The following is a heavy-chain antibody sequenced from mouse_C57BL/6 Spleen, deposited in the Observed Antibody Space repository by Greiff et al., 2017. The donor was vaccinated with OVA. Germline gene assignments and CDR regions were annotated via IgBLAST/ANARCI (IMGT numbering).Heavy chain of an antibody. CDR2: IYPGDGDT. CDR1: GYAFSSSW. V-gene: IGHV1-82*01. J-gene: IGHJ1*03. CDR3: ARDGNYEKYFDV. D-gene: IGHD2-1*01. Sequence: QVQLQQSGPELVKPGASVKISCKASGYAFSSSWMNWVKQRPGKGLEWIGRIYPGDGDTNYNGKFKGKATLTADKSSSTAYMQLSSLTSEDSAVYFCARDGNYEKYFDVWGTGTTVTVSS.